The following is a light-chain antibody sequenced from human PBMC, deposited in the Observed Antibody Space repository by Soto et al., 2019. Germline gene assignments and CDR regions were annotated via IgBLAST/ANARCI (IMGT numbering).Light chain of an antibody. CDR1: QSVSSSY. CDR2: GAS. CDR3: QQYGSSLPYT. J-gene: IGKJ2*01. V-gene: IGKV3-20*01. Sequence: EIVLTQSPGTLSLSPGERATLSCRASQSVSSSYLAWYQQKPGQAPRLLIYGASSRATGIPDRFSGSGSGTDFTLTISRLEPEDFAVDYLQQYGSSLPYTFGQGTKLEIK.